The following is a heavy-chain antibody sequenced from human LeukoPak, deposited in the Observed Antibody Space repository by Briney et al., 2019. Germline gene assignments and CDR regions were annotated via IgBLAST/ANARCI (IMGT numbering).Heavy chain of an antibody. CDR2: INQDGSEK. CDR1: GFTFSTLW. D-gene: IGHD1-1*01. V-gene: IGHV3-7*01. Sequence: GGSLRLSCAASGFTFSTLWMSWVRQAPGRGLEWVANINQDGSEKYYVDSMKGRFTVSRDNAKNSLYLQMDSLRAEDTAVYYCARGGTFVSDYWGQGTLVTVSS. J-gene: IGHJ4*02. CDR3: ARGGTFVSDY.